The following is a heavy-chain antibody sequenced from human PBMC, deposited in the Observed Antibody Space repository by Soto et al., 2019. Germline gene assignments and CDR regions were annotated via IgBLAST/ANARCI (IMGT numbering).Heavy chain of an antibody. D-gene: IGHD3-10*01. CDR1: GGSIGSYY. CDR2: IYYSGST. CDR3: ARVILRRQAKWFDP. Sequence: LSLTCTVSGGSIGSYYWSWIRQPPGKGLDWIGYIYYSGSTNYNPSLKSRVTISVDTSKNQFSLKLSSVTAADTAVYYCARVILRRQAKWFDPSGQGTLLALSS. V-gene: IGHV4-59*01. J-gene: IGHJ5*02.